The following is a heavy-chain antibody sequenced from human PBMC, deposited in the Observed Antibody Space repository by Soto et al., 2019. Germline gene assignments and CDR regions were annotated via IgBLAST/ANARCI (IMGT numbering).Heavy chain of an antibody. CDR3: ADRCSGGRCSPFDN. CDR2: VSAGGTSA. D-gene: IGHD2-15*01. Sequence: EVQLLESGGGFVQPGGSLRLSCAASGFTFSSYAMGWVRQAPGKGLEWVSAVSAGGTSAYYAASVEGRFTISRDNSKNTLYLQMNSLRVEDTARYYCADRCSGGRCSPFDNWGQGTLVTVAS. CDR1: GFTFSSYA. J-gene: IGHJ4*02. V-gene: IGHV3-23*01.